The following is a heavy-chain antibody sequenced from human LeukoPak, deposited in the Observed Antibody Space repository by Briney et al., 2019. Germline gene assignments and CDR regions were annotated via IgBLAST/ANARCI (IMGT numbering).Heavy chain of an antibody. CDR3: ARLSPKVDY. CDR2: IYYSGST. V-gene: IGHV4-39*01. J-gene: IGHJ4*02. Sequence: PSETLSLTCTVSGGSISSSSYYWGWIRQPPGKGLEWIGSIYYSGSTYYNPSLKSRVTISVDTSKNQFSLKPSSVTAADTAVYYCARLSPKVDYWGQGTLVTVSS. CDR1: GGSISSSSYY.